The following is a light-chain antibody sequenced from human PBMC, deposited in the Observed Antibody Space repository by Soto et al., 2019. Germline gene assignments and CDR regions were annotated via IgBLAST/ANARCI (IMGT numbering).Light chain of an antibody. Sequence: QAVVTQPASVSGSPGQSITISCTGTSSDVGSYNLVSWYQQHPGKAPKLMIYEVSKRPSGVSNRFSGSKSGNTASLTISGLQAEDEADYYCCSYAGSSTFYWVFGGGTKLTVL. J-gene: IGLJ3*02. CDR2: EVS. CDR3: CSYAGSSTFYWV. V-gene: IGLV2-23*02. CDR1: SSDVGSYNL.